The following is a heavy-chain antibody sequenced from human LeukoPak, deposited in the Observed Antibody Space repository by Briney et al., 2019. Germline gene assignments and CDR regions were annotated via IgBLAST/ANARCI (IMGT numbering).Heavy chain of an antibody. Sequence: SETLSLTCAVYGGSFSGYYWSWIRQPPGKGLEWIGETNHSGSTNYNPSLKSRVTISVDTSKNQFSLKLSSVTAADTAVYYCARLTRRYRFDYWGQGTLVTVSS. D-gene: IGHD4-11*01. CDR1: GGSFSGYY. CDR3: ARLTRRYRFDY. V-gene: IGHV4-34*01. J-gene: IGHJ4*02. CDR2: TNHSGST.